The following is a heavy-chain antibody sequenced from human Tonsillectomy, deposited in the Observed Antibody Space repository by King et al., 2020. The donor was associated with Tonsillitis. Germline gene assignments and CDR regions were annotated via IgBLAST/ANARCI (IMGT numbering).Heavy chain of an antibody. Sequence: VQLVESGGGLVKPGGSLRLSCAASGFPFSTYSMNWVRQAPGKGLEWVSSISGTSKYIYYADSVKGRFTISRDNAKNSLYLQMNSLRAEDTAVYHCVRVVGATPGGLPDAFDLWGRGTMVTVSS. CDR3: VRVVGATPGGLPDAFDL. CDR1: GFPFSTYS. CDR2: ISGTSKYI. V-gene: IGHV3-21*01. J-gene: IGHJ3*01. D-gene: IGHD1-26*01.